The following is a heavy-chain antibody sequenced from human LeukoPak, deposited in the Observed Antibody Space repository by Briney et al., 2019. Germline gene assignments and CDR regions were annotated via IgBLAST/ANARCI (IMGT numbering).Heavy chain of an antibody. Sequence: GGSLRLSCAASGFTLSNAWMSWVRQAPGKGLEWVGRIKSKTDGGTTDYAAPVKGRFTISRDDSKNTLYLQMNSLKTEDTAVYYCTTKYYDFWSGKFDYWGQGTLVTVSS. CDR1: GFTLSNAW. D-gene: IGHD3-3*01. CDR3: TTKYYDFWSGKFDY. CDR2: IKSKTDGGTT. J-gene: IGHJ4*02. V-gene: IGHV3-15*01.